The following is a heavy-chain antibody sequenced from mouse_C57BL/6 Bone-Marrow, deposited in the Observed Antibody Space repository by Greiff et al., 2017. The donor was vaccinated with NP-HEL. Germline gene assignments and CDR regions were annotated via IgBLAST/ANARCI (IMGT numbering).Heavy chain of an antibody. CDR2: INYDGSST. J-gene: IGHJ1*03. CDR3: ARVVYWYFDV. Sequence: EVNVVESEGGLVQPGSSMKLSCTASGFTFSDYYMAWVRQVPEKGLEWVANINYDGSSTYYLDSLKSRFIISRDNAKNILYLQMSSLKSEDTATYYCARVVYWYFDVWGTGTTVTVSS. CDR1: GFTFSDYY. V-gene: IGHV5-16*01.